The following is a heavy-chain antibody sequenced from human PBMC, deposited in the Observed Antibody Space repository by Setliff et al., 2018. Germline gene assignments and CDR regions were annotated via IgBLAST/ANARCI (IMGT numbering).Heavy chain of an antibody. CDR3: ARRRYYYDSSGYRWGGFYFDY. Sequence: GASVKVSCKASGYTFTGYYMHWVRQAPGQGLEWMGWINPNSGGTNYAQKFQGWATMTRDTSISTAYMELSRLRSDDTAVYYCARRRYYYDSSGYRWGGFYFDYWGQGTLVTVS. CDR1: GYTFTGYY. J-gene: IGHJ4*02. CDR2: INPNSGGT. V-gene: IGHV1-2*04. D-gene: IGHD3-22*01.